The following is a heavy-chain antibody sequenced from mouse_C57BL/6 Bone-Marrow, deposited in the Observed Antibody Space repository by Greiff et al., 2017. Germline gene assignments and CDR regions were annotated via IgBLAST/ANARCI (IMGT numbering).Heavy chain of an antibody. D-gene: IGHD1-1*02. Sequence: QVQLQQSGPELVKPGASVKISCKASGYAFSSSWMNWVKQRPGKGLEWIGRIYPGDGDTNYNGKFKGKATLTADKSSSTAYMQLSSLTSEDSAVYFCARGPPYGPLDYWGQGTTLTVSS. J-gene: IGHJ2*01. CDR1: GYAFSSSW. CDR2: IYPGDGDT. V-gene: IGHV1-82*01. CDR3: ARGPPYGPLDY.